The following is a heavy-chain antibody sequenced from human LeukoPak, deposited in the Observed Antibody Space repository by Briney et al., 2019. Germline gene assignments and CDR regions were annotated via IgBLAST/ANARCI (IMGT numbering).Heavy chain of an antibody. J-gene: IGHJ5*02. V-gene: IGHV4-39*07. CDR2: IYHSGST. CDR1: GGSISSSSYY. CDR3: ARDQGGYSYGYGVVLPWFDP. D-gene: IGHD5-18*01. Sequence: SETLSLTCTVSGGSISSSSYYWGWIRQPPGKGLEWIGSIYHSGSTYYNPSLKSRVTISVDTSKNQFSLKLSSVTAADTAVCYCARDQGGYSYGYGVVLPWFDPWGQGTLVTVSS.